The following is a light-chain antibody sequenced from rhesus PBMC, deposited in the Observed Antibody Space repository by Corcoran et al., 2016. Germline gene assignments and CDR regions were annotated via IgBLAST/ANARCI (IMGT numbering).Light chain of an antibody. CDR2: GAS. Sequence: QVILTQSPATLSLSPGERATLSCRASQSVNTFLAWYQQKPGQAPRLLTYGASSRATGLPHRFSGSGSGTDFTLTISSLGPEDVGVYHCYQHSSGYSFGQGTKVEIK. V-gene: IGKV3-10*01. CDR1: QSVNTF. J-gene: IGKJ2*01. CDR3: YQHSSGYS.